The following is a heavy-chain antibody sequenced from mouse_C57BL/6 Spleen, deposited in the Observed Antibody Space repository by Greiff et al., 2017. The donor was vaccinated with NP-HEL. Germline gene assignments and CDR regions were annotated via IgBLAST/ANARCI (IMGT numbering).Heavy chain of an antibody. Sequence: QVQLKQSGPELVKPGASVKISCKASGYAFSSSWMNWVKQRPGKGLEWIGRIYPGDGDTNYNGKFKGKATLTADKSSSTAYMQLSSLTSEDSAVYFCAYGSRHWYFDVWGTGTTVTVSS. CDR1: GYAFSSSW. D-gene: IGHD1-1*01. CDR2: IYPGDGDT. V-gene: IGHV1-82*01. J-gene: IGHJ1*03. CDR3: AYGSRHWYFDV.